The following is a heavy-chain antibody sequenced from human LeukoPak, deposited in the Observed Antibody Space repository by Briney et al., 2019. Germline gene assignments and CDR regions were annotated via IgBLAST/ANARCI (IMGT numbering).Heavy chain of an antibody. CDR1: GFTFSNFG. Sequence: GGSLRLSCTASGFTFSNFGMSWVRQAPGKGLEWVSHLTGSGGSTYYAGSVKGRFTISRDNSKNTLYLRMNSLRAEDTAVYYSAKRNYFGAGTYSFDFWGQGTLVTVSS. D-gene: IGHD3-10*01. J-gene: IGHJ4*02. V-gene: IGHV3-23*01. CDR3: AKRNYFGAGTYSFDF. CDR2: LTGSGGST.